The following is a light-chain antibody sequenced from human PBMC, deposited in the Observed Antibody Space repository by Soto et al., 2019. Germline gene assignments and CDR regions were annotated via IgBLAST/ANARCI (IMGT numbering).Light chain of an antibody. CDR2: GAS. V-gene: IGKV3-20*01. J-gene: IGKJ2*01. CDR1: QSVSRSY. Sequence: EMVLTQSPGTLSLSPGERATLSCRASQSVSRSYVAWYQQKPGQAPRLLIYGASSRATGIPDRFSGSGSGTDFTLTISRLEPEDFAEYYCQQYGSSSYTFGQGTKLEIK. CDR3: QQYGSSSYT.